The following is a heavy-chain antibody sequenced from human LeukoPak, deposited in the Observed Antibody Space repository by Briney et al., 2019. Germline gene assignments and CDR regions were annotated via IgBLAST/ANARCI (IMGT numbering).Heavy chain of an antibody. D-gene: IGHD5-18*01. CDR1: GGSFSGYH. V-gene: IGHV4-34*01. Sequence: SETLSLTCAVYGGSFSGYHWSWIRQPPGKGLEWIGEINHRGSTDYNPSLKSRVTISVDTSKNQFSLKLSSVTAADTAVYYCASTSAMVYFDYWSQGTLVTVSS. CDR2: INHRGST. J-gene: IGHJ4*02. CDR3: ASTSAMVYFDY.